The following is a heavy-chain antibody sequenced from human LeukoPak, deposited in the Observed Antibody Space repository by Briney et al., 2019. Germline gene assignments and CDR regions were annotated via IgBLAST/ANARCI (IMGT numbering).Heavy chain of an antibody. Sequence: ASVKVSCKASGYTFTGYYMHWVRQAPGQGLEWMGWINPNSGGTNYAQRFQGRVTMTRDTSISTAYMELSRLRSDDTAVYYCARVSGSSSGWYLDYWGQGTLVTVSS. V-gene: IGHV1-2*02. CDR1: GYTFTGYY. CDR2: INPNSGGT. D-gene: IGHD6-19*01. J-gene: IGHJ4*02. CDR3: ARVSGSSSGWYLDY.